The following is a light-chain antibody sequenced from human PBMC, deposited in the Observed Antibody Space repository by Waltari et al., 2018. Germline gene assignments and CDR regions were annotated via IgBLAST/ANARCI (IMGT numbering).Light chain of an antibody. CDR2: YAS. J-gene: IGKJ4*01. CDR3: QQYNSAPLT. CDR1: QGISSY. V-gene: IGKV1-16*01. Sequence: DIQMTQSPSSLSASVRDTVTITCRAPQGISSYLAWYQQKPGKAPKPLIYYASNLESGVPSRFSGSGSGTEFTLTISSLKPEDFATYYCQQYNSAPLTFGGGTKVEIK.